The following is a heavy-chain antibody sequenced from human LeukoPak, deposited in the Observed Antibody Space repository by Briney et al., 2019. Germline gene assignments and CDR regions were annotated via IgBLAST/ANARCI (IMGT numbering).Heavy chain of an antibody. J-gene: IGHJ4*02. CDR3: ARETPYGSLTFDY. CDR2: MQPDGGEK. CDR1: GFTFRSYW. Sequence: GGSLRLSCAASGFTFRSYWMSWVRQAPGKGLEWVANMQPDGGEKYYVDSVKGRFTISRDNAKNSLYLQMNSQRAEDTAVYYCARETPYGSLTFDYWGQGTRVTVSS. D-gene: IGHD3-10*01. V-gene: IGHV3-7*03.